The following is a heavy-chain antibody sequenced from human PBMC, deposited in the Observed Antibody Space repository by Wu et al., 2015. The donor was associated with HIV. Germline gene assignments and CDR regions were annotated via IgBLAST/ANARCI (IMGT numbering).Heavy chain of an antibody. V-gene: IGHV1-2*02. J-gene: IGHJ2*01. D-gene: IGHD3-22*01. Sequence: QVQLVQSGAEVKKPGASVKVSCKASGYTFTGYYMHWVRQAPGQGLEWMGWINPNSGGTNYAQKFQGRVTMTRDTSISTAYMELSRLRSDDTAVYYCASRFEVYLVTMISSWLPTGLLRFSWGRGTLVTVSS. CDR1: GYTFTGYY. CDR2: INPNSGGT. CDR3: ASRFEVYLVTMISSWLPTGLLRFS.